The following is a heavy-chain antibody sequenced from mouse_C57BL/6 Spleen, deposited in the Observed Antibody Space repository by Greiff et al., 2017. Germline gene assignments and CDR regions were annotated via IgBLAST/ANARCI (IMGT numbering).Heavy chain of an antibody. CDR2: ISRGSSTI. J-gene: IGHJ4*01. Sequence: EVKLQESGGGLVKPGGSLKLSCAASGFTFSDYGMHWVRQAPEKGLEWVAYISRGSSTIDYAATVKGRFTISRDNAKNTLFLQMTSLRSEDTAMYYCARWGNYYGSFYAMDYWGQGTSVTVSS. D-gene: IGHD1-1*01. CDR3: ARWGNYYGSFYAMDY. CDR1: GFTFSDYG. V-gene: IGHV5-17*01.